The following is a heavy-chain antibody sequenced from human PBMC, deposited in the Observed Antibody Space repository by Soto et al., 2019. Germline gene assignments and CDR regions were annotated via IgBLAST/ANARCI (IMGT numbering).Heavy chain of an antibody. CDR3: ARAYYDYIWGSYRHLFDY. Sequence: QVQLVQSGAEVKKPGASVKVSCKASGYTFTSYDINWVRQATGQGLEWMGWMNPNSGNTGYAQKFQGRVTMTMNTSISTAYMELSSLRSEDTAVYYCARAYYDYIWGSYRHLFDYWGQGTLVTVSS. V-gene: IGHV1-8*01. CDR2: MNPNSGNT. D-gene: IGHD3-16*02. J-gene: IGHJ4*02. CDR1: GYTFTSYD.